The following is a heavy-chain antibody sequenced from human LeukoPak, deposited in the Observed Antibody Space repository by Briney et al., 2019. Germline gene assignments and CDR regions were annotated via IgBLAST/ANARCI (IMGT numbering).Heavy chain of an antibody. J-gene: IGHJ4*02. CDR1: GYTFTSYA. CDR3: ARGGSGWLNFGY. D-gene: IGHD6-19*01. Sequence: ASVKVSCKASGYTFTSYAMHWVRQAPGQRLEWMGWINAGNGNTKYSQEFQGRVTITRDTSASTAYMELSSLRSEDMAVYYCARGGSGWLNFGYWGQGTLVTVSS. V-gene: IGHV1-3*03. CDR2: INAGNGNT.